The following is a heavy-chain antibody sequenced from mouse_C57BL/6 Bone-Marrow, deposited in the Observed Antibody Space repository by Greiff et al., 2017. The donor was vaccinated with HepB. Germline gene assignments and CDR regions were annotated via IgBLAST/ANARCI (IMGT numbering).Heavy chain of an antibody. Sequence: QVQLKQSGAELVRPGTSVKVSCKASGYAFTNYLIEWVKQRPGQGLEWIGVINPGSGGTNYNEKFKGKATLTADKSSSTAYMQLSSLTSEDSAVYFCARGGITTEGYYAMDYWGQGTSVTVSS. CDR2: INPGSGGT. D-gene: IGHD1-1*01. V-gene: IGHV1-54*01. CDR1: GYAFTNYL. J-gene: IGHJ4*01. CDR3: ARGGITTEGYYAMDY.